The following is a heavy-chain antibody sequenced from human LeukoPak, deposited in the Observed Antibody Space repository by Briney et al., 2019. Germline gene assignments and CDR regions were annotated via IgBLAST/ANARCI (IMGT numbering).Heavy chain of an antibody. CDR2: INHSGST. V-gene: IGHV4-34*01. Sequence: KSSETLSLTCAVYGGSFSGYYWSWIRQPPGKGLEWIGEINHSGSTNYNPSLKSRVTISVDTSKNQFSLKLSSVTAADTAVYYCATQPNYYDSIGDYWGQGTLVTVSS. CDR3: ATQPNYYDSIGDY. CDR1: GGSFSGYY. D-gene: IGHD3-22*01. J-gene: IGHJ4*02.